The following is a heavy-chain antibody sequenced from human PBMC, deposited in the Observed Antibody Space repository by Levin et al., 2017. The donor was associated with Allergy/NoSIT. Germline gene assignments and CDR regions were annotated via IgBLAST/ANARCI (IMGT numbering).Heavy chain of an antibody. V-gene: IGHV3-48*02. CDR1: GFTFSTYA. CDR2: ISTTSSTV. Sequence: PGGSLRLSCAASGFTFSTYAMNWVRQAPGKGLEWLSYISTTSSTVYYAGSLKGRFTISRDNARNSLFLQMNSLGDEDTAVYYCARAGGTSYYASGTHGDLWGRGTLVTVSS. CDR3: ARAGGTSYYASGTHGDL. D-gene: IGHD3-10*01. J-gene: IGHJ5*02.